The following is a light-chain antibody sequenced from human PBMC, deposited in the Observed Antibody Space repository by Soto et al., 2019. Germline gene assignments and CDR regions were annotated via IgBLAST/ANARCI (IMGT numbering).Light chain of an antibody. J-gene: IGLJ1*01. CDR1: SSNIGAGYD. V-gene: IGLV1-40*01. Sequence: QSVLKQPPSVSGAPGQRVTISCTGSSSNIGAGYDVHWYQQLPGTAPKLLIYGNSNRPSGVPDRFSGSKSGTSASLAITGLQAEDEADYYCQSYDSSLSGFYVFGTGTKATVL. CDR2: GNS. CDR3: QSYDSSLSGFYV.